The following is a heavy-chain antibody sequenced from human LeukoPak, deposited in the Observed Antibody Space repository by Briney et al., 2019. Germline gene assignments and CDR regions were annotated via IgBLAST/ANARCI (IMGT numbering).Heavy chain of an antibody. CDR2: IYSGGST. CDR1: GFTVSSNY. D-gene: IGHD3-10*01. J-gene: IGHJ3*02. CDR3: ARDTPTMVRGVILFTFDI. V-gene: IGHV3-53*01. Sequence: GGSLRLSCAASGFTVSSNYMSWVRQAPGKGLEWVSVIYSGGSTYYADSVKGRFTISRDNSKNTLYLQMNSLRAEDTAVYYCARDTPTMVRGVILFTFDIWGQGTMVTVSS.